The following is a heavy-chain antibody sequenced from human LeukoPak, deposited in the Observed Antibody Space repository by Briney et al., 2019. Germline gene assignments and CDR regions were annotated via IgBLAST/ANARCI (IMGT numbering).Heavy chain of an antibody. CDR3: ARSGRTSYYFDY. CDR1: GFTFSDYY. Sequence: KPGGSLRLSCAASGFTFSDYYMGWIRQAPGKGLEWVSSISSSSSYIYYADSVKGRFTISRDNAKNSLHLQMNSLRAEDTAVYYCARSGRTSYYFDYWGQGTLVTVSS. CDR2: ISSSSSYI. J-gene: IGHJ4*02. V-gene: IGHV3-11*06. D-gene: IGHD1-1*01.